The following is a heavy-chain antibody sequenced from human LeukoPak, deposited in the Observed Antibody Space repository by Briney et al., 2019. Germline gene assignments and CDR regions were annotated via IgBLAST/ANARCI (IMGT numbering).Heavy chain of an antibody. CDR2: ISGGVTYI. CDR1: GFTLSSYS. D-gene: IGHD3-10*01. V-gene: IGHV3-21*01. CDR3: ARDEKFGAFDI. Sequence: GRSLRLSCAASGFTLSSYSMNSGRRAPGQELEWGVSISGGVTYIYYAASVKCRYTISRDNAKNSLYLQMSSPRAEDRAVYYCARDEKFGAFDIWGQGTMVTVSS. J-gene: IGHJ3*02.